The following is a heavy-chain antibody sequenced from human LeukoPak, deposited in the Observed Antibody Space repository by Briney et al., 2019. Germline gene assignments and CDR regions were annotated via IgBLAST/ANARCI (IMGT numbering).Heavy chain of an antibody. Sequence: GGSPQISCKGSGYRFTDYWIGRVRQLPGKGLEWMGIIYPGDSDTRYSPSFQCQVTISADKSINTAHLQWSSLKASDTAMYYCARGAAGTTPDYYYFGLDVWGQGTTVRVSS. D-gene: IGHD1-7*01. J-gene: IGHJ6*02. CDR3: ARGAAGTTPDYYYFGLDV. CDR1: GYRFTDYW. CDR2: IYPGDSDT. V-gene: IGHV5-51*01.